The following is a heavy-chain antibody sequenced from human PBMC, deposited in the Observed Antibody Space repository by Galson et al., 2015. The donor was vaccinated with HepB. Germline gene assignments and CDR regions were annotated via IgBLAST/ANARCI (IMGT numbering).Heavy chain of an antibody. J-gene: IGHJ4*02. CDR2: IWYDGSNK. Sequence: SLRLSCAASGFTFSNYGMHWVRQAPGKGLEWVAVIWYDGSNKYYADSVKGRFTISRDNSKNTLYLRMNSLRAEDTAVYYCARGGSQVLVTMDRGAIVYRGPGTLVTVSS. CDR1: GFTFSNYG. CDR3: ARGGSQVLVTMDRGAIVY. D-gene: IGHD3-10*01. V-gene: IGHV3-33*08.